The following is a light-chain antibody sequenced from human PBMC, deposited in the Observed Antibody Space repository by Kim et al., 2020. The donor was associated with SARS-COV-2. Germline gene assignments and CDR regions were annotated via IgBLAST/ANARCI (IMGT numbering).Light chain of an antibody. CDR2: GAS. CDR1: QSVSSK. CDR3: QQYNNWPIT. J-gene: IGKJ5*01. V-gene: IGKV3-15*01. Sequence: VSPGERATLSCRASQSVSSKLAWYQQKPGQAPRLLIYGASARVTGIPARFSGSASGTEFTVTISSLQSEDFAVYYCQQYNNWPITFGQGTRLEIK.